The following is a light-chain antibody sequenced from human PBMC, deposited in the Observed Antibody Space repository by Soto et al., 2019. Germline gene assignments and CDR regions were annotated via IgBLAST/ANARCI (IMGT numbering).Light chain of an antibody. CDR2: EVS. J-gene: IGLJ3*02. Sequence: QSLLTQPPSASGSPGQSVAISCTGTSSDVGGYNYVSWYQHHPGKAPKLMIYEVSRRPSGVSDRFSGSKSGNTASLTVSGLQAEDEADYYCSSYSGSSNWVFGGGTKLTVL. CDR1: SSDVGGYNY. CDR3: SSYSGSSNWV. V-gene: IGLV2-8*01.